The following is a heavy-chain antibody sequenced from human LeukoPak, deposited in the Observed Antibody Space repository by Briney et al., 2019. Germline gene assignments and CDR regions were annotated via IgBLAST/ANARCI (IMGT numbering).Heavy chain of an antibody. V-gene: IGHV3-48*03. CDR1: GFTFSTYE. Sequence: QPGGSLRLSCAASGFTFSTYEVHWVRQAPGKGLEWVSDISSSGSTVYYADSVKGRFTTSRDNAKNFLYLQMHSLRAEDTAVYYCSLLAVASPQDYWGQGTLVTVSS. CDR3: SLLAVASPQDY. CDR2: ISSSGSTV. D-gene: IGHD6-19*01. J-gene: IGHJ4*02.